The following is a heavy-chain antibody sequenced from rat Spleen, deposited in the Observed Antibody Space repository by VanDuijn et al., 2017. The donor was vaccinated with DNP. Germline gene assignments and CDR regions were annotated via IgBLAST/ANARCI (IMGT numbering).Heavy chain of an antibody. CDR3: AMQGNNWYFDF. D-gene: IGHD1-11*01. J-gene: IGHJ1*01. Sequence: EVQLVESGGGLVQPGRSMKLSCAASGFTFSNYDMAWVRQAPKKGLEWVATISYDGSSTYYRDSVKGRLTISRDNAKSTLYLQRDSLRSEDTATYYCAMQGNNWYFDFWGPGTMVTVSS. V-gene: IGHV5-7*01. CDR1: GFTFSNYD. CDR2: ISYDGSST.